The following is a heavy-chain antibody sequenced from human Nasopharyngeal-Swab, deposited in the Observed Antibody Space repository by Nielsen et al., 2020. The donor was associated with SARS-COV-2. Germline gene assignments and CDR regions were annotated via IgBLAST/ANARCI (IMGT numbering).Heavy chain of an antibody. J-gene: IGHJ4*02. CDR3: ARDSSRLRFFL. V-gene: IGHV4-4*02. D-gene: IGHD3-3*01. Sequence: SETLSLTCAVSGGSISSSFWWSWVRQSPGEGLEWIGDIYHNGNTNYNPSLESRLAISIDTSRSQFSLTLTSVTAADTAVYYCARDSSRLRFFLWGQGTLVTVSS. CDR1: GGSISSSFW. CDR2: IYHNGNT.